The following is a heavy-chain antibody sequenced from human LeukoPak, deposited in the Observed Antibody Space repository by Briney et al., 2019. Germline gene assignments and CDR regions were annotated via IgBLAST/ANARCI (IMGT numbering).Heavy chain of an antibody. Sequence: ASETLSLTCTVSGASISHYYWSWIRQTPAKGLEWMGHIHTSGGSTYYPSLKSRLTMSIDTFRNQLSLKLTSVTAADTAVYFCARLGSYHDFWGQGALVTVSS. CDR3: ARLGSYHDF. J-gene: IGHJ4*02. CDR2: IHTSGGS. D-gene: IGHD1-26*01. CDR1: GASISHYY. V-gene: IGHV4-4*09.